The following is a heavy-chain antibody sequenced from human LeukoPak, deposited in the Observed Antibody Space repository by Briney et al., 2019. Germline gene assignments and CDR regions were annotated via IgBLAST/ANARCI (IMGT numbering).Heavy chain of an antibody. J-gene: IGHJ4*02. CDR1: GFIFSDFD. CDR3: AKAVAVALDY. Sequence: GGSLRLSCAASGFIFSDFDMSWVRQAPGKGLEWVSAISHRGRSTYYADSVKGRFTISRDNSKNTLYLEMNSLRADDTAVYYCAKAVAVALDYWGQGTLVTVSS. D-gene: IGHD6-19*01. CDR2: ISHRGRST. V-gene: IGHV3-23*01.